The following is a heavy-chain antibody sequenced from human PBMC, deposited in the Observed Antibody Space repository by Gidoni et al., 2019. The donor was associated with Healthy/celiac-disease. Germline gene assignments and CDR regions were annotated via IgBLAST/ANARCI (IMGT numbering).Heavy chain of an antibody. Sequence: QVQLQQWGAGLLKPSATLSLTCAVYGGSFSGYYWCWIRQPPGKGLEWIGEINHSGSTNYNPSLKSRVTISVDTSKIQFSLMLSSVTAAYTAVYYCASGEISTVTSYFDYWGQGTLVTVSS. V-gene: IGHV4-34*01. D-gene: IGHD4-17*01. CDR2: INHSGST. CDR3: ASGEISTVTSYFDY. CDR1: GGSFSGYY. J-gene: IGHJ4*02.